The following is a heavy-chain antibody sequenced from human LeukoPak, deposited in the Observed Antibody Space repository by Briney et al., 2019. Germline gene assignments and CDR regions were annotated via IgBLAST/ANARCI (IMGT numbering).Heavy chain of an antibody. CDR3: AKDDIQLWYSAFDI. CDR1: GFSFSDYG. J-gene: IGHJ3*02. V-gene: IGHV3-48*01. D-gene: IGHD5-18*01. Sequence: PGGSLRLSCAASGFSFSDYGMNWVRRAPGKGLEWLSHINSNGAVISYADSVKGRFTISRDNSKNTLYLQMNSLRAEDTAVYYCAKDDIQLWYSAFDIWGQGTMVTVSS. CDR2: INSNGAVI.